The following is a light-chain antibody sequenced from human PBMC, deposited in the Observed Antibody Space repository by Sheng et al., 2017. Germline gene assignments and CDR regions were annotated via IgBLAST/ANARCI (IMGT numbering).Light chain of an antibody. CDR3: QSYDSSNLVV. J-gene: IGLJ2*01. Sequence: NFMLTQPHSVSESPGKTVVISCTRSSGSIANDFVQWYQQRPGSSPTTVIFENDQTPSGVPDRFSGSIDSSSNSASLTISGLKTEDEADYYCQSYDSSNLVVFGGGTKVTVL. CDR1: SGSIANDF. CDR2: END. V-gene: IGLV6-57*01.